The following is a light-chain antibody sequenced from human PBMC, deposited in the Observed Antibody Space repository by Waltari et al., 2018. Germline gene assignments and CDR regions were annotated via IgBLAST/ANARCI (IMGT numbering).Light chain of an antibody. V-gene: IGLV2-23*01. Sequence: YHQPPGKAPKLMIDGGSRRPSGVSRRFSAAKSVNTASLTISGLQAEDEADYYCCSYAGSSILYVFGTGTRVTVL. J-gene: IGLJ1*01. CDR3: CSYAGSSILYV. CDR2: GGS.